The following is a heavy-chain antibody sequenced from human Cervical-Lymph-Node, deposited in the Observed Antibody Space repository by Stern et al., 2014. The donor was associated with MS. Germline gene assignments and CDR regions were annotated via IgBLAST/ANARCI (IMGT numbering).Heavy chain of an antibody. CDR3: ARDNGLRVEQFFDY. CDR1: GASLSSLNYY. CDR2: ISYSGNT. V-gene: IGHV4-31*03. D-gene: IGHD4-17*01. Sequence: VQLVESGPGLVKPSQTLSLTCTVSGASLSSLNYYWSWIRQRPGKGLEWIGFISYSGNTNYNPSLKSRVTVSADTFKTQFSLRLTSVTAADTAVYYCARDNGLRVEQFFDYWGQGILVTVSS. J-gene: IGHJ4*02.